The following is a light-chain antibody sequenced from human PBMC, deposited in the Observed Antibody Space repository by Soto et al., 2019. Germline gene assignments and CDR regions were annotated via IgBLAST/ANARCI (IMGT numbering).Light chain of an antibody. CDR1: QSVGTF. CDR3: QQYGSSLT. J-gene: IGKJ1*01. V-gene: IGKV3-20*01. Sequence: EVVLTQTPGTLSLSPGGRASLYCRASQSVGTFLAWYQQRSGRAPRLLIYGASTRASGIPDRFSGSGSGTDFTLTISRLEPEDFGVYYCQQYGSSLTFGQGTKVDIK. CDR2: GAS.